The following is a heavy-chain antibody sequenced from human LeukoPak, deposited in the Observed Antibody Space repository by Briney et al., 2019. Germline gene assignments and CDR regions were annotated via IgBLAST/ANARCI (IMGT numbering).Heavy chain of an antibody. V-gene: IGHV3-30*04. CDR2: ISYDGSNK. J-gene: IGHJ4*02. D-gene: IGHD6-19*01. CDR3: ARGWGSSGWYDY. Sequence: PGRSLRLSCAASGFTFSSYAMHWVRQAPGKGLEWVAVISYDGSNKYYADSVKGRFTISRDNSKNTLYLQMNSLRVEDTAVYYCARGWGSSGWYDYWGQGALVTVSS. CDR1: GFTFSSYA.